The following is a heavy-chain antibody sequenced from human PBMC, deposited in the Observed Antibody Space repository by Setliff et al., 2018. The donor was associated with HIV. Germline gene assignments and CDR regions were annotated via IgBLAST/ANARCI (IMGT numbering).Heavy chain of an antibody. CDR3: TTVEGGWYSH. D-gene: IGHD6-19*01. CDR2: ISGSSGGT. J-gene: IGHJ4*02. V-gene: IGHV3-23*01. CDR1: GFTFSNYA. Sequence: PGGSLRLSCAVSGFTFSNYAMSWVRQAPGKGLEWVSLISGSSGGTYYADSVKGRFTISRDNSKNTLYLQMNSLKTEDTAVYYCTTVEGGWYSHWGQGTLVTVSS.